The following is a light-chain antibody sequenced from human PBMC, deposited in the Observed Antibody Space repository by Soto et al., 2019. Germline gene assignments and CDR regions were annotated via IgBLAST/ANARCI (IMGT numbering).Light chain of an antibody. CDR1: QGISSY. Sequence: AIRMTQSPSSLSASTGDRVTITCRASQGISSYLAWYQQKPGKAPKLLIYATSTLQSGVPSRFSGSVSGTDIPLTISGLESEDVATYYCQQYYSYHRTFGQGTKVEIK. J-gene: IGKJ1*01. V-gene: IGKV1-8*01. CDR3: QQYYSYHRT. CDR2: ATS.